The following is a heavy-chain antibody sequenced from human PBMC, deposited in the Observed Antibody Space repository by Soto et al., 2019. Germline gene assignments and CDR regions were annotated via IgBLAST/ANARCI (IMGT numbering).Heavy chain of an antibody. CDR2: FDPEDGET. Sequence: ASVKVSCKASGYTLTELSMHWVRQAPGKGLEWMGGFDPEDGETIYAQKFQGRVTMTEDTSTDTAYMELSSLRSEDTAVYYCATAGYSSGWYLDAFDIWGQGTMVTVSS. CDR3: ATAGYSSGWYLDAFDI. D-gene: IGHD6-19*01. CDR1: GYTLTELS. J-gene: IGHJ3*02. V-gene: IGHV1-24*01.